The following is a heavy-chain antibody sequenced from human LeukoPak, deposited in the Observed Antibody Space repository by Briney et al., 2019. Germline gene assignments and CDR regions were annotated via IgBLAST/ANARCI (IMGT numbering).Heavy chain of an antibody. Sequence: GGSLRLSCAASGFTFSTYGMHWVRQAPGKGLEWVAVISYDGSNEYYADSVKGRFTISRDNSKNTLYLQMSSLRAEDTAVYYCAKEFNRGLPDYWGQGALVTVPS. D-gene: IGHD2-21*01. V-gene: IGHV3-30*18. CDR2: ISYDGSNE. J-gene: IGHJ4*02. CDR3: AKEFNRGLPDY. CDR1: GFTFSTYG.